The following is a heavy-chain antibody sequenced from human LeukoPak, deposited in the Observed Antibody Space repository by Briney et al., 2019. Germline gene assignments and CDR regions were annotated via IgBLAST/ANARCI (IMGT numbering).Heavy chain of an antibody. J-gene: IGHJ5*02. D-gene: IGHD2-21*01. CDR1: GGSFSGYY. Sequence: SGTLSLTCAVYGGSFSGYYWSWIRQPPGKGLEWIGEINHSGSTNYNPSLKGRVTISVDTSKNQFSLKLSSVTAADTAVYYCARRPYSSPPLRNWFDPWGQGTLVTVSS. V-gene: IGHV4-34*01. CDR2: INHSGST. CDR3: ARRPYSSPPLRNWFDP.